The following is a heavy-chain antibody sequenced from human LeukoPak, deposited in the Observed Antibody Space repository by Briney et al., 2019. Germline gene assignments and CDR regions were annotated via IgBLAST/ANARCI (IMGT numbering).Heavy chain of an antibody. CDR2: IYTSGST. V-gene: IGHV4-4*07. Sequence: SETLSLTCTVSGGSISSYYWSWIRQPAGKGLEWIGRIYTSGSTNYNPSLKSRVTMSVDTSKNQFSLKLSSVTAADTAVYYCARDVPYCTNGICYVRDYYYYMDVWGKGATVTVSS. CDR3: ARDVPYCTNGICYVRDYYYYMDV. CDR1: GGSISSYY. D-gene: IGHD2-8*01. J-gene: IGHJ6*03.